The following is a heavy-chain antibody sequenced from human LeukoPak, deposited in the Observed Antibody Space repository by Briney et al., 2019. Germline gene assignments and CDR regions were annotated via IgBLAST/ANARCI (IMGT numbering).Heavy chain of an antibody. V-gene: IGHV3-30*04. D-gene: IGHD3-9*01. CDR2: ISYDGSNK. J-gene: IGHJ6*04. CDR1: GFTFSSYA. Sequence: PGGSLRLSCAASGFTFSSYAMHWVRQAPGKGLEGVAVISYDGSNKYYADSVKGRFTISRDNSKNTLYLQMNSLRAEDTAVYYCARGRYFDWLSRYGMDVWGKGTTVTVSS. CDR3: ARGRYFDWLSRYGMDV.